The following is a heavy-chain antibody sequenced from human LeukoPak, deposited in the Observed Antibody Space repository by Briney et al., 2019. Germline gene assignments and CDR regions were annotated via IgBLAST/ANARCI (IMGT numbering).Heavy chain of an antibody. CDR1: GFTFRNYA. CDR2: ISESGGST. J-gene: IGHJ4*02. Sequence: GGSLRLSCAVSGFTFRNYAMSWVRQASGKGLEWVSAISESGGSTYYADSVKGRFTISRDNSKNTLFLQMNSLRAEDTALYYCANINYYDSSGTLLDYWGQGTLVTVSS. CDR3: ANINYYDSSGTLLDY. D-gene: IGHD3-22*01. V-gene: IGHV3-23*01.